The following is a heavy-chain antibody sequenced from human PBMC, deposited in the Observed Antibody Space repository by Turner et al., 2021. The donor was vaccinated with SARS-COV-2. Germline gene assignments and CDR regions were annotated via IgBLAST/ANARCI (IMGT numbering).Heavy chain of an antibody. CDR3: ARWGPNYYDSSGYYPDAFDI. CDR1: GFTFSSYT. V-gene: IGHV3-21*01. D-gene: IGHD3-22*01. J-gene: IGHJ3*02. Sequence: EVQLVESGGGLVKLGGSLRLSCAASGFTFSSYTMNWVRQAPGKGREWVSSISSSRSDIYYADSVKGRFTISRDNAKNSLYLQMNSLRAEDTAVYYCARWGPNYYDSSGYYPDAFDIWGQGTMVTVSS. CDR2: ISSSRSDI.